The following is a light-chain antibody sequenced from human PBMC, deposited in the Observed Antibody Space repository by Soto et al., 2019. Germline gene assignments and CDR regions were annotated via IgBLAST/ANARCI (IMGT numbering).Light chain of an antibody. CDR1: QGITVW. Sequence: DIQMTQSPSSVSASVGSTVTITCRASQGITVWLAWYQQRPGKAPTLLIYGATGLQSGVPSRFRGGGSGADFTLTITNLQPEDFATYYCQQAHTFPFTFGPGTKVDV. CDR3: QQAHTFPFT. J-gene: IGKJ3*01. V-gene: IGKV1D-12*01. CDR2: GAT.